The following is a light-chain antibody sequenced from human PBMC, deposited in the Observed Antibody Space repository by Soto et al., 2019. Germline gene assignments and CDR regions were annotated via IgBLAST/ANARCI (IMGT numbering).Light chain of an antibody. CDR1: NIGSYN. CDR2: DDR. J-gene: IGLJ1*01. Sequence: SYELSQPPSASVAPGQTARITCGGNNIGSYNVHWYQQKPGLAPVLVVYDDRDRPSGIPERFSGSNSGNTAALTTSRVEAGDEADYYCQVWDTTSDHFFFGTGTKVTVL. V-gene: IGLV3-21*02. CDR3: QVWDTTSDHFF.